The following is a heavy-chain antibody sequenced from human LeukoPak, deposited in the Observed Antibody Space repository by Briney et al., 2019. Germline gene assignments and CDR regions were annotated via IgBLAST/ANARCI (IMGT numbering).Heavy chain of an antibody. Sequence: SVKVSCKASGGTFSSYAISWVRQAPGQGLEWMGRIIPIFGTANCAQKFQGRVTITTDESTSTAYMELSSLRSEDTAVYYCAGISSGRDYYFDYWGQGTLVTVSS. J-gene: IGHJ4*02. CDR1: GGTFSSYA. CDR3: AGISSGRDYYFDY. CDR2: IIPIFGTA. V-gene: IGHV1-69*05. D-gene: IGHD6-19*01.